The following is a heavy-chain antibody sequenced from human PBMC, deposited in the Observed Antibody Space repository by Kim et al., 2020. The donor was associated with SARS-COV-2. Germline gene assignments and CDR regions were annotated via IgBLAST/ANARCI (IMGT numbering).Heavy chain of an antibody. CDR1: GYTFTGYF. V-gene: IGHV1-2*06. D-gene: IGHD2-21*02. J-gene: IGHJ4*02. CDR2: TNPYSGTA. CDR3: VREAGGDSNVVHFDH. Sequence: ASVKVSCKASGYTFTGYFIHWVRQAPGQGLEWMGRTNPYSGTANYAQNFQGRVTITRDTSISTAYLDLTRLTYGDTAMYYCVREAGGDSNVVHFDHWGQGTLVTVSS.